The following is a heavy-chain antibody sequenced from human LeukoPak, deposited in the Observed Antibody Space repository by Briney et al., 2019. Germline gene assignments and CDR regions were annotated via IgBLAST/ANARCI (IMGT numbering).Heavy chain of an antibody. J-gene: IGHJ4*02. Sequence: SETLSLTCTVSGGSISSYYWSWIRQPAGKGLEWIGRIYTSGSTNYNPSLKSRVTMSVDTSKNQFSLKLSSVPAADTAVYYCASHMRGSGYNAALDYWGQGTLVTVSS. CDR2: IYTSGST. V-gene: IGHV4-4*07. CDR1: GGSISSYY. D-gene: IGHD3-22*01. CDR3: ASHMRGSGYNAALDY.